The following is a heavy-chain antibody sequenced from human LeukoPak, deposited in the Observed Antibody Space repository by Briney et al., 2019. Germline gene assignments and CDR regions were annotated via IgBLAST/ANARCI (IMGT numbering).Heavy chain of an antibody. D-gene: IGHD3-16*01. CDR1: GGSISSYY. J-gene: IGHJ6*03. V-gene: IGHV4-59*01. CDR3: ARDLRDYVWGSYLDV. CDR2: IYYSEST. Sequence: SETLSLTCTVSGGSISSYYWSWIRQPPGKGLEWIGYIYYSESTNYNPSLKSRVTISVDTSKNQFSLKLSSVTAADTAVYYCARDLRDYVWGSYLDVWGKGTTVTVSS.